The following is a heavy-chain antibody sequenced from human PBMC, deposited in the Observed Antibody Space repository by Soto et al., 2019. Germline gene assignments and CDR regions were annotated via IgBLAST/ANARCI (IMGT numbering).Heavy chain of an antibody. CDR3: ARVVMAGTSDFDY. CDR1: GFTCSSHW. CDR2: INGDVRTR. D-gene: IGHD1-7*01. J-gene: IGHJ4*02. Sequence: PGGSLRLSCAASGFTCSSHWMRWVRQAPGRGLVWLSRINGDVRTRSYADSVKGRLTISRYNARNTGHLQMNSLSLDDTALYYCARVVMAGTSDFDYRCRGTLVTTSS. V-gene: IGHV3-74*01.